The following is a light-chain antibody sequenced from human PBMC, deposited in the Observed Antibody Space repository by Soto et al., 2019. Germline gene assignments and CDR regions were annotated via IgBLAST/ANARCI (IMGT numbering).Light chain of an antibody. CDR2: AAS. CDR3: QQYGGSPRF. CDR1: QSVSSSD. V-gene: IGKV3-20*01. Sequence: EIVLTQSPGTLSLSPGERAILSCRASQSVSSSDLAWYQQRPGQAPRLLIHAASSRAAGIPDRFSGSGSGTDFTLTINRLEPEDFAVYYCQQYGGSPRFFGPGTKVEIK. J-gene: IGKJ3*01.